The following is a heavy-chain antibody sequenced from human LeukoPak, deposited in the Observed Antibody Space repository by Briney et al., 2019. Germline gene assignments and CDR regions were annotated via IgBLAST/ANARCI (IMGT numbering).Heavy chain of an antibody. CDR1: GFTFSSYG. V-gene: IGHV3-30*03. CDR3: ARGTLGEFTTPDY. CDR2: ISYDGSNK. J-gene: IGHJ4*02. Sequence: GGSLRLSCAASGFTFSSYGMHWVRQAPGKGLEWVAVISYDGSNKYYPGSVKGRFTISRENAKNSLYLQMNSLRAGDTAVYYCARGTLGEFTTPDYWGQGTLVTVSS. D-gene: IGHD3-16*01.